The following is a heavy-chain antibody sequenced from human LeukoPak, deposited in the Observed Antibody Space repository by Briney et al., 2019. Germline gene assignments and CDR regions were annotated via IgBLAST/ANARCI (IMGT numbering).Heavy chain of an antibody. D-gene: IGHD1-7*01. CDR3: AKPHWNYQADWFDP. J-gene: IGHJ5*02. Sequence: QPGGSLRLSCAASGFTFSSYAMTWVRQAPGKGLERVSSISGSSGNTNYADSVKGRFTISRDNSKNTLYLQMNSLRAEDTAVYYCAKPHWNYQADWFDPWGQGTLVTVSS. CDR2: ISGSSGNT. CDR1: GFTFSSYA. V-gene: IGHV3-23*01.